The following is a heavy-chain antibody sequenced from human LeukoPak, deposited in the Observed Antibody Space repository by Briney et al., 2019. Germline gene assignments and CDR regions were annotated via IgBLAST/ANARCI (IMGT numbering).Heavy chain of an antibody. Sequence: GGSLRLSCAASGSTFSNYFMSWVRQPPGKGLEWVSTITNSGGTPYYADSIKGRSTISRDNSKNTLYLHMNSLRAEDTAVYYCVKGGYSSGWFPYSFDYWGQGTLVTVSS. CDR3: VKGGYSSGWFPYSFDY. CDR2: ITNSGGTP. D-gene: IGHD6-19*01. V-gene: IGHV3-23*01. J-gene: IGHJ4*02. CDR1: GSTFSNYF.